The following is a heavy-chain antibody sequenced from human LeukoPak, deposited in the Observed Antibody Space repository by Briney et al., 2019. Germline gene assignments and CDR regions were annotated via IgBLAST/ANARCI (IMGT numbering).Heavy chain of an antibody. D-gene: IGHD2-2*01. V-gene: IGHV1-69*06. J-gene: IGHJ4*02. CDR3: ARDPICSSTSCPTFDY. Sequence: SVKVSCKASGGTFSSYAISWVRQAPGQGLEWMGGIIPIFGTANYAQKFQGRVTITADKSTSTAYMELSSLRSEDTAVYYCARDPICSSTSCPTFDYWGQGTLVTVSS. CDR1: GGTFSSYA. CDR2: IIPIFGTA.